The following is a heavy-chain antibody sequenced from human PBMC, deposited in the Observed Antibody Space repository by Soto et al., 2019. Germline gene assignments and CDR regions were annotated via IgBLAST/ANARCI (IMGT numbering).Heavy chain of an antibody. Sequence: GGSVRLSCAGSGFTFSTHAMSWVRQAPGKGLEWVSSISIGGTTTFYAASVEGRFTISRDKSKNTLYLQMNSLRADDTAVYYCAREGGSIGCWCGRKFDSSGQGTKVTVSS. J-gene: IGHJ4*01. D-gene: IGHD2-21*01. CDR3: AREGGSIGCWCGRKFDS. CDR2: ISIGGTTT. CDR1: GFTFSTHA. V-gene: IGHV3-23*01.